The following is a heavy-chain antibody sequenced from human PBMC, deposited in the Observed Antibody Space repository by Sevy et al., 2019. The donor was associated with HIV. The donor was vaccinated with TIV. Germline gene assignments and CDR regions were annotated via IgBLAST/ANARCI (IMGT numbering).Heavy chain of an antibody. CDR2: LIPISGTT. CDR3: XXXXXXXSYYADY. D-gene: IGHD3-10*01. Sequence: ASVKVSCKASGGTFTKYGVNWVRQAPGQGLEWMGRLIPISGTTDYAQKFQGRVTLTADGSTNTAYMDLSSPRFEDTXXXXXXXXXXXXSYYADYWGQGTLVTVSS. CDR1: GGTFTKYG. J-gene: IGHJ4*02. V-gene: IGHV1-69*13.